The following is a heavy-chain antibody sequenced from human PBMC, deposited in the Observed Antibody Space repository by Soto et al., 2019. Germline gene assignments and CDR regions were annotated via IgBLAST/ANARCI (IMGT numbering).Heavy chain of an antibody. CDR3: AKDRWDDYVWGSYRSPYNYYFDY. D-gene: IGHD3-16*02. CDR2: ISGSGGST. J-gene: IGHJ4*02. Sequence: GGSLRLSCAASGFTFSSYAMSWVRQAPGKGLEWVSAISGSGGSTYYADSVKGRFTISRDNSKNTLYLQMNSLRAEDTAVYYCAKDRWDDYVWGSYRSPYNYYFDYWGQGTLVTVSS. CDR1: GFTFSSYA. V-gene: IGHV3-23*01.